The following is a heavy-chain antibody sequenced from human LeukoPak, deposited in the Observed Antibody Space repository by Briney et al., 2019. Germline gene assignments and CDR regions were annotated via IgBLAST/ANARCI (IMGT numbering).Heavy chain of an antibody. Sequence: ASVKVTCKASGYTFTSYYMHWVRQAPGQWLEGMGIINSSGGSTSYAQKFQGRVTMTRAPSTSTVYMELSSLRSEDTAVYYCARASSSWEGAFDIWGQGTMVTVSS. CDR2: INSSGGST. V-gene: IGHV1-46*01. CDR3: ARASSSWEGAFDI. J-gene: IGHJ3*02. D-gene: IGHD6-13*01. CDR1: GYTFTSYY.